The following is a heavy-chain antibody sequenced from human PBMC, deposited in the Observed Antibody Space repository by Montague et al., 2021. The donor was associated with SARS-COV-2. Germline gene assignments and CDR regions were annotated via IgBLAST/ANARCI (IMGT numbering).Heavy chain of an antibody. CDR1: GFTFSSHW. CDR3: ASRPSNSIYYGVFDY. CDR2: IKKDGSES. D-gene: IGHD2/OR15-2a*01. Sequence: SLRLSCAASGFTFSSHWMTWVRQAPGKGLEWVAHIKKDGSESYYVDSVKGRFTISRDNTKNSLYLQMNSLRAEDTAVYFCASRPSNSIYYGVFDYWGQGTLVTVSS. J-gene: IGHJ4*02. V-gene: IGHV3-7*01.